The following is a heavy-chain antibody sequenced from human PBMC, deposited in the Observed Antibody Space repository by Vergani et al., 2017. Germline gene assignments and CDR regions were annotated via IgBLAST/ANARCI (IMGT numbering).Heavy chain of an antibody. V-gene: IGHV1-69*17. D-gene: IGHD5-18*01. Sequence: QVQLVQSGAEVKKPGSSVKVSCKASGGTFSSYAISWVRQAPGQGLEWMGGIIPIFGIANYAQKFQGRVTITADKSTSTAYMELSSLRSEDTAVYYCARVEVSMDTAMVPGGHYYYYGMDVWGQGP. CDR2: IIPIFGIA. CDR3: ARVEVSMDTAMVPGGHYYYYGMDV. CDR1: GGTFSSYA. J-gene: IGHJ6*02.